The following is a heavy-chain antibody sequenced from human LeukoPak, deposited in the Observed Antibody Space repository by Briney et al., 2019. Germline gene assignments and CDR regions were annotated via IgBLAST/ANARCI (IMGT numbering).Heavy chain of an antibody. V-gene: IGHV1-46*01. CDR2: INPSGGST. D-gene: IGHD1-26*01. J-gene: IGHJ4*02. CDR3: AVGATPGRRGYFDY. Sequence: GASVKVSCKASGYTFTSYYMHWVRHAPGQGFEWMEIINPSGGSTSSAQKFQGRVTMTRDMSTSTVYMELSSLRSEDTAVYYCAVGATPGRRGYFDYWGQGTLVTVSS. CDR1: GYTFTSYY.